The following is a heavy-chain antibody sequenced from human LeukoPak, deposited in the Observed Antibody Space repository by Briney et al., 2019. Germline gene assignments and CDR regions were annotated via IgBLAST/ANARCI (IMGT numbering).Heavy chain of an antibody. Sequence: PSETLSLTRTVSGGSITSGGYYWSWIRQHPGKGLEWIGYIYYSGSTYYNPSLKSRVTISVDTSKNQFSLKLSSVTAADTAVHYCARGNTYYYDSSGYYYFAFDIWGQGTMVTVSS. CDR2: IYYSGST. CDR1: GGSITSGGYY. CDR3: ARGNTYYYDSSGYYYFAFDI. V-gene: IGHV4-31*03. J-gene: IGHJ3*02. D-gene: IGHD3-22*01.